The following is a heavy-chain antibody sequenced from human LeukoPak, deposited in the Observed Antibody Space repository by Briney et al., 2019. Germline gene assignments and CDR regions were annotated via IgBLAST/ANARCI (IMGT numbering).Heavy chain of an antibody. CDR3: VKDHGIVVVIAFFDY. D-gene: IGHD3-22*01. CDR2: ISYDGSNK. CDR1: GFTFSSYG. Sequence: PGGSLRLSCVASGFTFSSYGMHWVRQAPGKGLEWVAVISYDGSNKYYTDSVKGRFTISRDNSKNTLYLQMNSLRAEDTAVYYCVKDHGIVVVIAFFDYWGQGTLVTVSS. J-gene: IGHJ4*02. V-gene: IGHV3-30*18.